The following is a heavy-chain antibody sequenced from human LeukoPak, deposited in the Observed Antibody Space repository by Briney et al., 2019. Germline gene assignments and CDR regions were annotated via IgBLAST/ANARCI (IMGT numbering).Heavy chain of an antibody. D-gene: IGHD2-15*01. CDR1: GFTFSSYG. CDR3: AEDHLRIVVVVAANFDY. V-gene: IGHV3-30*18. J-gene: IGHJ4*02. Sequence: GGSLRLSCAASGFTFSSYGMHWVRQAPGKGLEWVAVISYDGSNKYYADSVKGRFTISRDNSKNTLYLQMNSLRAEDTAVYYCAEDHLRIVVVVAANFDYWGQGTLVTVSS. CDR2: ISYDGSNK.